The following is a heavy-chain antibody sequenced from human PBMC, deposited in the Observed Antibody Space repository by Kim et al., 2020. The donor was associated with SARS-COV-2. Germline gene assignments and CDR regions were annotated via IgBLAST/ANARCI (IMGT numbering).Heavy chain of an antibody. CDR3: ARDTAGSVDY. D-gene: IGHD3-10*01. V-gene: IGHV4-39*07. J-gene: IGHJ4*02. Sequence: NSSTPSLKSRVTISVATSKNQFSLQLSSVTAADTAVYYCARDTAGSVDYWGQGTLVTVSS. CDR2: N.